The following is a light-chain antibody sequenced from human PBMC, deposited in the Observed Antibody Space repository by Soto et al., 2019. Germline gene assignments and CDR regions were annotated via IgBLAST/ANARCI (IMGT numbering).Light chain of an antibody. V-gene: IGKV1-5*01. CDR2: DAS. J-gene: IGKJ1*01. CDR3: QQSGT. Sequence: DIQMTQSPSTLSASVGDRVTITCRASQSIDSWLAWYQQKSGKAPKLLIYDASSLESGVPSRFSGSGSGTEFTLTISSLQPDDFATYYRQQSGTFGQGTKVDIK. CDR1: QSIDSW.